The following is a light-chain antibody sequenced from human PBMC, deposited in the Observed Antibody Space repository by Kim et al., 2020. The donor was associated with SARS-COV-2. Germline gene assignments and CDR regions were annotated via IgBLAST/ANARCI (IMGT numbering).Light chain of an antibody. V-gene: IGKV2-28*01. J-gene: IGKJ5*01. CDR3: MQGTQMIT. CDR2: LAS. CDR1: ESLLHSNGKAF. Sequence: ESAPISCGSCESLLHSNGKAFLDWFLQKPGQSPQLLVYLASTRASGVPDRFSGSGSGTDFTLKISRVEPEDAGIYYCMQGTQMITFGQGTRLEIK.